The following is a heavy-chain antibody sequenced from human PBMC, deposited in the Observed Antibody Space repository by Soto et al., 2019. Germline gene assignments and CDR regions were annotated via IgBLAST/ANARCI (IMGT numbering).Heavy chain of an antibody. Sequence: SQTLSLTCAISGDSVSSNSAAWNWIRQSPSRGLERLGRTYYRSKWYNDYAVSVKSRITINPDTSKNQLSLQLNSVTPEDTAVYYCARADNYDFWSGYYAGDYYYGMDVWDQGTTVTVSS. CDR2: TYYRSKWYN. CDR3: ARADNYDFWSGYYAGDYYYGMDV. V-gene: IGHV6-1*01. D-gene: IGHD3-3*01. J-gene: IGHJ6*02. CDR1: GDSVSSNSAA.